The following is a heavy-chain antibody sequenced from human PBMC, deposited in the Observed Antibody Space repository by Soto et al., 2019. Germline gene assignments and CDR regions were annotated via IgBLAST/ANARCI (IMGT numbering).Heavy chain of an antibody. Sequence: QLQLQESGPGLVKPSETLSLTCTVSGGSISSSSYYWGWIRQPPGKGLEWIGSIYYRGSTYYNPSLKSRVTISVDTSKNQFSLKLSSVTAADTAVDYCERHRAIVGARYFDYWGQGTLVTVSS. J-gene: IGHJ4*02. CDR3: ERHRAIVGARYFDY. V-gene: IGHV4-39*01. D-gene: IGHD1-26*01. CDR1: GGSISSSSYY. CDR2: IYYRGST.